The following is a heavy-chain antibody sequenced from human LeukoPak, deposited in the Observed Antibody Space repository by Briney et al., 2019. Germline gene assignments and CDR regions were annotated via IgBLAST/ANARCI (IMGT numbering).Heavy chain of an antibody. CDR3: TTDLGLTMIRGVIVY. J-gene: IGHJ4*02. CDR1: GFTSTNAW. V-gene: IGHV3-15*01. D-gene: IGHD3-10*01. CDR2: IKSKGDGETI. Sequence: GGSLRLSCAASGFTSTNAWMSWVRQAPGKGLEWVGRIKSKGDGETIDNAAPVKGRFTMSRDDSKATLYLQMNSLKAEDTAVYYCTTDLGLTMIRGVIVYWGQGALVTVSS.